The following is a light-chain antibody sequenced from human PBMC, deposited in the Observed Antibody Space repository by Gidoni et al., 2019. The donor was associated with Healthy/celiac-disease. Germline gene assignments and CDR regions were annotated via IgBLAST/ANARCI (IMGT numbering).Light chain of an antibody. Sequence: DIQMTQSPSSLSASVGDRVTITCRASPSISSYLNWYQQKPGKAPKLLIYAASSLQSGVPSRFSGSGSGTDFTFTISSLQPEDFATYYCQQSYSTPPTFGGGTKVEIK. CDR3: QQSYSTPPT. CDR2: AAS. J-gene: IGKJ4*01. V-gene: IGKV1-39*01. CDR1: PSISSY.